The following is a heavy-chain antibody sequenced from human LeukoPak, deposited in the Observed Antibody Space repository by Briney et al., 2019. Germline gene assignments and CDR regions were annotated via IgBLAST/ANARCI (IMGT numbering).Heavy chain of an antibody. V-gene: IGHV3-21*01. D-gene: IGHD2-2*01. Sequence: GGSLRLSCAASGFTFSSYSMNWVRQAPGKGLDWVSSISSSSSYIYYADSVKGRFTISRDNAKNSLYLQMNSLRAEDTAVYYCAKVEVVPAAPFDYWGQGTLVTVSS. CDR2: ISSSSSYI. CDR3: AKVEVVPAAPFDY. J-gene: IGHJ4*02. CDR1: GFTFSSYS.